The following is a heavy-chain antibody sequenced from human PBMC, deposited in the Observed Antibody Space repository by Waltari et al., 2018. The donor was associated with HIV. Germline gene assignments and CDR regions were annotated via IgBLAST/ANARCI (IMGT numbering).Heavy chain of an antibody. J-gene: IGHJ5*02. V-gene: IGHV3-7*01. D-gene: IGHD1-7*01. Sequence: EVQLVESGGGLVQPGGSLSLSCAASGFTFSSYWMSWVRQAPGKGLEWVGNIKHDGSEKYYVGSVTGRFPISRENAKSSLYLQMNSLRAEDTAVYYCARGDNWNSNWFDPWGQGTLVTVSS. CDR3: ARGDNWNSNWFDP. CDR1: GFTFSSYW. CDR2: IKHDGSEK.